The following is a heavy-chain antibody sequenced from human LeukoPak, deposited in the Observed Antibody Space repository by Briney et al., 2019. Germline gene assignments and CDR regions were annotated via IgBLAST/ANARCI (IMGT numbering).Heavy chain of an antibody. CDR3: AKHGSYTCYSGADY. V-gene: IGHV3-23*01. J-gene: IGHJ4*02. D-gene: IGHD2-15*01. CDR1: GFTFSSYA. CDR2: ICGDDDST. Sequence: GGSLRLSCAASGFTFSSYAMNWVRQAPGKGLEWVPAICGDDDSTYYADSVKGRFTISRDNSKNTLYLQMNSLRVEDTAVYYCAKHGSYTCYSGADYWGQGTLVTVSS.